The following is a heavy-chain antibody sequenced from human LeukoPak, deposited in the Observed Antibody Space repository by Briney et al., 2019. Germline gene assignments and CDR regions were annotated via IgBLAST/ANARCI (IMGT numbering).Heavy chain of an antibody. CDR2: IGGSVNAT. CDR1: GFTFSNYA. CDR3: ARDQAFDWFYYYYGRDV. D-gene: IGHD3-9*01. J-gene: IGHJ6*02. V-gene: IGHV3-23*01. Sequence: GGSLRLSCVASGFTFSNYALSWVRQAPGKGLEWVSSIGGSVNATYYADSVKGRFTISRDNSKNTLYLQVNSLRAEDTAVYYCARDQAFDWFYYYYGRDVWGLGTTVIVSS.